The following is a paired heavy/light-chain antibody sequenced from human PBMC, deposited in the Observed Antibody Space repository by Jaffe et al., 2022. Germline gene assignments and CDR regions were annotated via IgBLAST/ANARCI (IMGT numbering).Heavy chain of an antibody. CDR3: ARDSSASIPFDY. J-gene: IGHJ4*02. Sequence: EVQLVESGGGLVQPGGSLRLSCAASGFTFSTYSMHWVRQAPGKGLEWVSYIASTSTTIYYAASVKGRFSISRDNAKNSLYLQMNSLRAEDTAVYYCARDSSASIPFDYWGQGTLVTVSS. CDR2: IASTSTTI. D-gene: IGHD5-12*01. V-gene: IGHV3-48*01. CDR1: GFTFSTYS.
Light chain of an antibody. J-gene: IGKJ1*01. Sequence: DIVMTQSPLSLPVTPGEPASISCRSSQSLLHSNGYNYLDWYLQKPGQSPHLLIYLGSNRASGVPDRFSGSGSGTDFTLKISRVEAEDVGVYYCMQALQTPRTFGQGTKVEIK. CDR2: LGS. V-gene: IGKV2-28*01. CDR1: QSLLHSNGYNY. CDR3: MQALQTPRT.